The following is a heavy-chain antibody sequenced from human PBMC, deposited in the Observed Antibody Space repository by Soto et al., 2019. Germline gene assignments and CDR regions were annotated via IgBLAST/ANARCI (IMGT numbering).Heavy chain of an antibody. CDR1: GFTFSSYS. D-gene: IGHD5-12*01. J-gene: IGHJ4*02. CDR3: ARDWVEYSGYPFDY. CDR2: ISSSSSYI. Sequence: GGSLRLSCAASGFTFSSYSMNWVRQAPGKGLEWVSSISSSSSYIYYADSVKGRFTISRDNAKNSLYLQMNSLRAEDTAVYYCARDWVEYSGYPFDYWGQGTLVTVSS. V-gene: IGHV3-21*01.